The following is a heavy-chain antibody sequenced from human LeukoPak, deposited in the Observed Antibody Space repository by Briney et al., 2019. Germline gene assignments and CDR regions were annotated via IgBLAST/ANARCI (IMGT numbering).Heavy chain of an antibody. V-gene: IGHV3-11*01. CDR1: GFTFSNYY. CDR3: ARGDFGRYAFDF. J-gene: IGHJ3*01. D-gene: IGHD2/OR15-2a*01. Sequence: GGSLRLSCAASGFTFSNYYMSWIRQAPGKGLEWVSYINTIGTTIYYADSLKGRFTISRDNAKNSLSLQMDSLRAEDAAVYYCARGDFGRYAFDFWGQGTMVTVSS. CDR2: INTIGTTI.